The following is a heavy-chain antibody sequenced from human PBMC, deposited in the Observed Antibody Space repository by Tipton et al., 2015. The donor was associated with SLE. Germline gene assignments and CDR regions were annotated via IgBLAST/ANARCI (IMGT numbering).Heavy chain of an antibody. J-gene: IGHJ4*02. V-gene: IGHV3-53*04. CDR3: ARDRGSGWFDFDY. CDR2: IYSGGST. D-gene: IGHD6-19*01. Sequence: QLVQSGGGLVQPGGSLRLSCAASGFTVSSNYMSWVRQAPGKGLEWVSVIYSGGSTYYADSVKGRFTISRDNSKNTLYLQMNSLRAEDTAVYYCARDRGSGWFDFDYWSQGALVTVSS. CDR1: GFTVSSNY.